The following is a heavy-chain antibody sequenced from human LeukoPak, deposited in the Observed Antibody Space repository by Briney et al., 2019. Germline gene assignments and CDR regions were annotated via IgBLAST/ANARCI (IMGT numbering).Heavy chain of an antibody. CDR1: GFTFSSYA. D-gene: IGHD2-15*01. CDR2: ISGSGGST. V-gene: IGHV3-23*01. J-gene: IGHJ4*02. CDR3: AREGIRLAPPDCSGGSCYVRENY. Sequence: GGSLRLSCAASGFTFSSYAMSWVRQAPGKGLEWVSAISGSGGSTYYADSVKGRFTISRDNSKNTLYLQMNSLRAEDTAVYYCAREGIRLAPPDCSGGSCYVRENYWGQGTLVTVSS.